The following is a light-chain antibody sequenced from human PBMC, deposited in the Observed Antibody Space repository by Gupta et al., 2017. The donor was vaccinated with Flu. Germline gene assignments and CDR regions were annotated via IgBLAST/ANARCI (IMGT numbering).Light chain of an antibody. J-gene: IGLJ1*01. Sequence: QSSLTQPASVAASPGPSSTTPCTGTSNDVGGYNYVYWYQQHPGKAPKVIIYGVSNRRSGGSNRVSGSKSGKTASLTISGLQAEDASDYYCASYTTRTTIGAVFGTGTKVTVL. CDR2: GVS. CDR1: SNDVGGYNY. V-gene: IGLV2-14*03. CDR3: ASYTTRTTIGAV.